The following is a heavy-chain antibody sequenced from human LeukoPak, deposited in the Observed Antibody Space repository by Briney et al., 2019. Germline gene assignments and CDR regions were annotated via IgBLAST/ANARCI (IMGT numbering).Heavy chain of an antibody. CDR2: ISWNSGSI. D-gene: IGHD3-10*01. J-gene: IGHJ6*02. CDR1: GFTFNDYS. CDR3: AKGLLWSEVYYYYGMDV. V-gene: IGHV3-9*01. Sequence: GRSLRLSCAASGFTFNDYSMHWVRQAPGKGVEWVSGISWNSGSIGYADSVKGRFSISGDNAKNSLYLQMDSLNPEDTAVYYCAKGLLWSEVYYYYGMDVWGQGTTVTVSS.